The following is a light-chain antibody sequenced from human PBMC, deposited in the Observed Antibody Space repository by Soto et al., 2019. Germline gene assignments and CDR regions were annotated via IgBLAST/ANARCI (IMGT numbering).Light chain of an antibody. V-gene: IGKV3-20*01. CDR1: QSVSNNY. CDR3: QQYGTSGT. CDR2: GAS. J-gene: IGKJ1*01. Sequence: EILLTQSPGTLSLSPGERATLSCRASQSVSNNYLAWYQQKPGHAPRLLIYGASNRATGIPDRLSGSGSGTDFPLTISRMEPEDFAVYYCQQYGTSGTFGHGTKVDIK.